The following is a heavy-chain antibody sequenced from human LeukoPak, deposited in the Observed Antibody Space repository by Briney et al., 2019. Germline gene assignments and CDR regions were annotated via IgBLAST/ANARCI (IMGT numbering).Heavy chain of an antibody. CDR2: IYYSGST. V-gene: IGHV4-31*03. Sequence: PSETLSLTCTVSGGSISSGGYYWSWIRQHPGKGLEWIGYIYYSGSTYYTSSLKSRVTISVDTSKNQFSLKLSSVTAADTAVYYCARTYFFDYWGQGTLVTVSS. CDR1: GGSISSGGYY. J-gene: IGHJ4*02. CDR3: ARTYFFDY.